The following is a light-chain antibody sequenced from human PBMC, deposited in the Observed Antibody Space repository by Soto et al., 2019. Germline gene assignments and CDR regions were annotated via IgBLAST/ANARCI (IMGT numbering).Light chain of an antibody. V-gene: IGLV2-11*01. CDR3: SSYAGSNNLV. J-gene: IGLJ2*01. CDR1: ISDVAGYNY. Sequence: QSALTQPASVSGSPGQSVTISCTGTISDVAGYNYVYWYQHHPGKAPKLLISDVTKRPSWVPDRFSGSKSGSTASLTISEPQDEDEADYYCSSYAGSNNLVFGGGTKLTVL. CDR2: DVT.